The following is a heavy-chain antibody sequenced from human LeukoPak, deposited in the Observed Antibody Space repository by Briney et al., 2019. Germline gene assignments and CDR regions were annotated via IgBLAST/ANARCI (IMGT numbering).Heavy chain of an antibody. V-gene: IGHV3-33*01. CDR2: IWHGGSQK. D-gene: IGHD6-19*01. CDR1: GFTFSTYG. J-gene: IGHJ4*02. Sequence: AGASLRLSCAASGFTFSTYGMHWVRQPPGKGREGVAVIWHGGSQKYHAHSVKSRFTISRANSKNMLYLPMNSLRAEDTAVYYCARDGGSTGWVDYWGQGTLVTVSS. CDR3: ARDGGSTGWVDY.